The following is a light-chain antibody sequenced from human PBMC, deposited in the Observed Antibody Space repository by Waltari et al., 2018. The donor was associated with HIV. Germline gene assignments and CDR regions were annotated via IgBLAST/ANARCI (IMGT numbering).Light chain of an antibody. CDR2: EVI. J-gene: IGLJ2*01. V-gene: IGLV2-14*01. Sequence: QSALTQPASVSGSPGQSITISCTGTSSDVGDYNFVSWYQQHPGRAPKLIIYEVIRRPSGVSNRFSGLQAEDEADYSCGSYTNTTTSVVFG. CDR1: SSDVGDYNF. CDR3: GSYTNTTTSVV.